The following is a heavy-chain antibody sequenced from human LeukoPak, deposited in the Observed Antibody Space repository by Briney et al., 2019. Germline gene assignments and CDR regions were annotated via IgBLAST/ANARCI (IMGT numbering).Heavy chain of an antibody. D-gene: IGHD4-11*01. Sequence: PGGSLRLSCAASGFTFRSYGMHWVRQAPGKGLEWVAFIRYDGTNKYQADSVKGRFTISRDNSKNTLNLQMNSLRAEDTAVYYCAKDRDYSNFVHYFFYYWGQGTLVTVSS. CDR2: IRYDGTNK. CDR3: AKDRDYSNFVHYFFYY. CDR1: GFTFRSYG. J-gene: IGHJ4*02. V-gene: IGHV3-30*02.